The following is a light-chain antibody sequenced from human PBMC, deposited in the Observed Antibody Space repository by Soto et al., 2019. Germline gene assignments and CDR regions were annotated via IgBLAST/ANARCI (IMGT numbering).Light chain of an antibody. V-gene: IGLV2-14*01. CDR2: EVT. CDR1: SGDIGSYNR. Sequence: QSVLTQPASVSGSPGQSITISCTGTSGDIGSYNRVSWYQQHPGKAPKLIIYEVTDRPSGVSNRFSGSKSGNTASLTISGLQAEDEAEYYCSSYTNINTRHWVFGNGTKRTV. J-gene: IGLJ1*01. CDR3: SSYTNINTRHWV.